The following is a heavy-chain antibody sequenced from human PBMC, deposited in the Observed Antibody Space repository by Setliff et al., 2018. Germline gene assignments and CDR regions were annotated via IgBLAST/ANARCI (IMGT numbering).Heavy chain of an antibody. CDR2: IRSDGSNK. D-gene: IGHD1-26*01. CDR3: ARKSGSYYFNAFDL. V-gene: IGHV3-30*02. J-gene: IGHJ3*01. CDR1: GFSFSSYG. Sequence: GGSLRLSCAASGFSFSSYGMHWGRQAPGKGLEWVAFIRSDGSNKYYADSVKGRFTISRDNSKNTLYLQMNSLRAEDTAIYYCARKSGSYYFNAFDLWGQGTMVT.